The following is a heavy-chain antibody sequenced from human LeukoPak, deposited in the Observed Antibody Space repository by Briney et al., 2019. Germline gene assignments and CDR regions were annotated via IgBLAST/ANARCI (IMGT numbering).Heavy chain of an antibody. CDR2: ISYDGSNK. CDR3: AKYHRGYSYGATDAFDI. J-gene: IGHJ3*02. V-gene: IGHV3-30-3*02. Sequence: GGSLRLSCAASGFTFSSYAMHWVRQAPGKGLEWVAVISYDGSNKYYADSVKGRFTISRDNSKNTLYLQMNSLRAEDTAVYYCAKYHRGYSYGATDAFDIWGQGTMVTVSS. D-gene: IGHD5-18*01. CDR1: GFTFSSYA.